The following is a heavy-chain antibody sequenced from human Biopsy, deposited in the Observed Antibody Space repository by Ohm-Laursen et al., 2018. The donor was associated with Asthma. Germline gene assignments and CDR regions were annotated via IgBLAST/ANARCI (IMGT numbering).Heavy chain of an antibody. CDR3: ARGDSSGWSHYYFDY. CDR1: GFTVSRDH. V-gene: IGHV3-53*01. D-gene: IGHD6-19*01. Sequence: SLRLSCSASGFTVSRDHMFWVRQAPGKGLERVSVIYSGGTSDTADSVRGRFTISRDFYKNTLYLQMDSLRAEDTAVYYCARGDSSGWSHYYFDYWGQGTQVTVSS. CDR2: IYSGGTS. J-gene: IGHJ4*02.